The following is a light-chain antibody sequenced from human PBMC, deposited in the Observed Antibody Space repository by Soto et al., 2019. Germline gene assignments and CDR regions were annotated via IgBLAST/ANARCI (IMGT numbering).Light chain of an antibody. CDR1: SSDVGGYNY. CDR3: TSFAGNKILV. J-gene: IGLJ2*01. CDR2: EVS. Sequence: QSALTQPPSASGSPGQSVTISCTGTSSDVGGYNYVSWYQQHPGKAPKLMISEVSKRPSGVPDRFSGSKSGNTASLTVSGLRVEKEADYYRTSFAGNKILVFGGGTKPPVL. V-gene: IGLV2-8*01.